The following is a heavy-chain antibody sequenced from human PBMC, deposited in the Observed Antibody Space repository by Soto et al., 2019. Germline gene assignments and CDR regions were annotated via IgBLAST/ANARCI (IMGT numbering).Heavy chain of an antibody. D-gene: IGHD3-22*01. J-gene: IGHJ5*01. V-gene: IGHV5-10-1*01. CDR2: IAPADSYT. CDR1: GYNFPGYW. CDR3: VRVPIGHSDDSGYSDS. Sequence: PWESLKISCTASGYNFPGYWIGWVRQMPGKGLEWMGRIAPADSYTNYSPSFHGHVTMSVDRSTSTAYLQWGSLKASDTAMYYCVRVPIGHSDDSGYSDSWGQGTQVTVSS.